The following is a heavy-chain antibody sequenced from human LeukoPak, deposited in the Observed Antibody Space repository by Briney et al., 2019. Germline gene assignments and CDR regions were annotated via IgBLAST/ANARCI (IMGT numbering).Heavy chain of an antibody. J-gene: IGHJ5*02. CDR3: ARVGSDWNDVRYNWFDP. D-gene: IGHD1-1*01. CDR2: ICYSGGS. Sequence: PSETLSLTCTVSGGSISSYYWSWVRQAPGKGLEWVGDICYSGGSKYNAALERRVTISVDRSKNEFSLKLSSVTAAHTAVYYCARVGSDWNDVRYNWFDPWGEGTLVTVSS. V-gene: IGHV4-59*08. CDR1: GGSISSYY.